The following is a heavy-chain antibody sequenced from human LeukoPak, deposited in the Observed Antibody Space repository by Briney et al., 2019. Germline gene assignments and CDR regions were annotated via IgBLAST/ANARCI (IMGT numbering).Heavy chain of an antibody. V-gene: IGHV3-23*01. CDR1: GFSFSSYW. CDR3: AKDLTVGATTGVDY. J-gene: IGHJ4*02. CDR2: ISGSGGST. Sequence: GGSLRLSCAASGFSFSSYWMSWVRQAPGKGLEWVSAISGSGGSTYYADSVKGRFTISRDNSKNTLYLQMNRLRAEDTAVYYCAKDLTVGATTGVDYWGQGTLVTVSS. D-gene: IGHD1-26*01.